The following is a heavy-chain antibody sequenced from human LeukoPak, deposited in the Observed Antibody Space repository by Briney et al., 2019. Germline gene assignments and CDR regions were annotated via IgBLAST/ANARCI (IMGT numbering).Heavy chain of an antibody. Sequence: GGSLRLSCAASGFTFSGSALHWVRQASGKGLEWVVRIRSKGNSYATAYAASVKGRFTISRDDSKNTAYLQMNSLKTEDTAVYYCTVGYCSGGSSYQFDSWGQGTLVTVSS. CDR2: IRSKGNSYAT. D-gene: IGHD2-15*01. CDR1: GFTFSGSA. J-gene: IGHJ4*02. CDR3: TVGYCSGGSSYQFDS. V-gene: IGHV3-73*01.